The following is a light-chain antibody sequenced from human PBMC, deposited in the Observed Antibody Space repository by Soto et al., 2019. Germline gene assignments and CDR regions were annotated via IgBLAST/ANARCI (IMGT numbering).Light chain of an antibody. CDR3: SSYAGRRTLYV. Sequence: QSALTQPASVSGSPGQSITISCTGASSDIGGYNYVSWYQQHPGKAPKLMIYEVNSRPSGVSDRFSGSKSGNTASLTISGLQAEDEAEYFCSSYAGRRTLYVFGTGTKLTVL. CDR1: SSDIGGYNY. V-gene: IGLV2-14*01. CDR2: EVN. J-gene: IGLJ1*01.